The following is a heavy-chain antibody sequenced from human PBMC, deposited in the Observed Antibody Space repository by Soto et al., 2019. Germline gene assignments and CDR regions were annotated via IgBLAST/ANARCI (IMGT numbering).Heavy chain of an antibody. CDR2: IYYSGST. J-gene: IGHJ4*02. V-gene: IGHV4-59*01. CDR1: GGSISSYY. Sequence: PSETLSLTCTVSGGSISSYYWSWIRQPPGKGLEWIGYIYYSGSTNYNPSLKSRVTISVDTSKNQFSLKLSSVTAADTAVYYCARGWDYYDSSGGGEFDYWGQGTLVTVSS. CDR3: ARGWDYYDSSGGGEFDY. D-gene: IGHD3-22*01.